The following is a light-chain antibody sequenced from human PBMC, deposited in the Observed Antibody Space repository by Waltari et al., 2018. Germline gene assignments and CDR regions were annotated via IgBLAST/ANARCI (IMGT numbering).Light chain of an antibody. CDR2: DVT. V-gene: IGLV2-14*03. CDR3: SSRTSSITWV. J-gene: IGLJ3*02. CDR1: SSDVGAYDY. Sequence: QSALTQPASVSGSPGQSITISCTGTSSDVGAYDYVPWYQQHPGKAPKVVIYDVTKRPSGVSNRFSGSKSCSTASLTISGLQAEDEADYYCSSRTSSITWVFGGGTKLTVL.